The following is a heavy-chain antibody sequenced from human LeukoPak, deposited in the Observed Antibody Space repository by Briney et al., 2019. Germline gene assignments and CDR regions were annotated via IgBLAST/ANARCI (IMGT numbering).Heavy chain of an antibody. CDR2: ISSSSSYI. CDR1: GFTFSTYT. CDR3: AREYSGSLRSGVDY. V-gene: IGHV3-21*01. J-gene: IGHJ4*02. Sequence: GGSLRLSCAASGFTFSTYTMNWVRQAPGKGLEWVSSISSSSSYIYYADSVKGRFTISRDNAKNSLYLQMNCLRAEDTAVYYCAREYSGSLRSGVDYWGQGTLVTVSS. D-gene: IGHD1-26*01.